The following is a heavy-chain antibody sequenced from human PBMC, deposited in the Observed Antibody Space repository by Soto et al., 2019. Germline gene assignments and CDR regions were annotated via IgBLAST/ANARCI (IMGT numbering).Heavy chain of an antibody. J-gene: IGHJ6*02. Sequence: QVQLVQSGAEVKKPGASVKVSCKASGYTFTSYDINWVRQATGQGLEWMGWMNPNSGNTGHAQKFRCRVPVTRDSSIGTDYMELSIRRSEASPVYYSARRQMLSHCISNSSHVGDCYYYGMDVWCQATTVTVS. V-gene: IGHV1-8*01. CDR1: GYTFTSYD. CDR3: ARRQMLSHCISNSSHVGDCYYYGMDV. D-gene: IGHD2-2*01. CDR2: MNPNSGNT.